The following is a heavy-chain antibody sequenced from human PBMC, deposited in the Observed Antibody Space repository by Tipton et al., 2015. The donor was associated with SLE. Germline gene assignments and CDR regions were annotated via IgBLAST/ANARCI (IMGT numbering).Heavy chain of an antibody. CDR1: GFTFSDYY. CDR3: ARDRRGQLLSVYYYYGMDV. D-gene: IGHD2-2*01. Sequence: SLRLSCAASGFTFSDYYMSWIRQAPGKGLEWVSYISSSGSTIYYADSVKGRFTISRDNAKNSLYLQMNSLRAEDTAVYYCARDRRGQLLSVYYYYGMDVWGQGTTVTVSS. CDR2: ISSSGSTI. J-gene: IGHJ6*02. V-gene: IGHV3-11*04.